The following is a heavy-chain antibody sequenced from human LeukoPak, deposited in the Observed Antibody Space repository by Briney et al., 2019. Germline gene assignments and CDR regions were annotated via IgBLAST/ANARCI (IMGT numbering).Heavy chain of an antibody. J-gene: IGHJ5*02. CDR2: TRNKANSYTT. D-gene: IGHD2-15*01. CDR3: ARGADGVSSNSRGWFDP. CDR1: GFTFSDHY. Sequence: PGGSLRLSCAASGFTFSDHYMDWVRQALGKGLEWVGRTRNKANSYTTEYAASVKGRFTISRDDSKNSLYLQMNSLRAEDTAVYSCARGADGVSSNSRGWFDPWGQGTLVTVSS. V-gene: IGHV3-72*01.